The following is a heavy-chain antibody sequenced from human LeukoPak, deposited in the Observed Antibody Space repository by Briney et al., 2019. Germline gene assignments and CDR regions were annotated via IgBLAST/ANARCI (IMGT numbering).Heavy chain of an antibody. J-gene: IGHJ3*02. CDR1: GYTFTSYD. CDR3: ASGSEVVTPLFHI. CDR2: MNPNSGNT. Sequence: GASVKVSCKASGYTFTSYDINWVRQATGQGLEWMGWMNPNSGNTGYAQKFQGRVTMTRNTSISTAYMELSSLRSEDTAVYYCASGSEVVTPLFHIWGQGTMVTVSS. V-gene: IGHV1-8*01. D-gene: IGHD2-21*02.